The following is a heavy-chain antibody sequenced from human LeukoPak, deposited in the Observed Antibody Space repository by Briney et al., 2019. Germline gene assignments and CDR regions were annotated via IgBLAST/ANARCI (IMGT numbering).Heavy chain of an antibody. Sequence: ASVKVSCKASGYTFTSYYMHWVRQAPGQGLEWMGIINPSGGSTSYAQKFQGRVTTTRDTSTSTVYMELSSLRSEDTAVYYCATEYSSGWYGDYWGQGTLVTVSS. CDR2: INPSGGST. V-gene: IGHV1-46*01. CDR1: GYTFTSYY. J-gene: IGHJ4*02. D-gene: IGHD6-19*01. CDR3: ATEYSSGWYGDY.